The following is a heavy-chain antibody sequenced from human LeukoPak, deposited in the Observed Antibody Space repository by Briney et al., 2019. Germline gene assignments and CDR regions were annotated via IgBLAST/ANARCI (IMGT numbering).Heavy chain of an antibody. CDR1: GFTFNSYG. CDR3: ARGGVDHYGSGTYYLMYYFDH. V-gene: IGHV3-23*01. D-gene: IGHD3-10*01. Sequence: GGSLRLSCAASGFTFNSYGMSWVRQAPGKGLEWVSGISGSGGATYYADSVKGRFTVSRDDPHNTLYLQMNSVRAEDTAVYFCARGGVDHYGSGTYYLMYYFDHWGQGALVTVSS. J-gene: IGHJ4*02. CDR2: ISGSGGAT.